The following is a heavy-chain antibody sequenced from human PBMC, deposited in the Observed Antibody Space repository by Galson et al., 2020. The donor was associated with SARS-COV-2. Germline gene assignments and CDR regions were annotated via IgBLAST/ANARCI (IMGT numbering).Heavy chain of an antibody. J-gene: IGHJ4*02. CDR3: ARFTYVQQWRGWFYVCGVGY. D-gene: IGHD6-19*01. CDR2: IIPIFGTA. Sequence: SVKVSCQASGGTFSSYAISWVRKAPAQGFEWMGGIIPIFGTANYAQKFQGRVTITADESTSTAYMELSSLRSEDTAVYYCARFTYVQQWRGWFYVCGVGYWCQGT. CDR1: GGTFSSYA. V-gene: IGHV1-69*01.